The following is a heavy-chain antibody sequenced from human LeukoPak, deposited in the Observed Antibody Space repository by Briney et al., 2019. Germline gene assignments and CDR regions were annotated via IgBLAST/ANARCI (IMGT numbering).Heavy chain of an antibody. V-gene: IGHV4-34*01. Sequence: SETLSLTCAVYGGSFSDYYWTWIRQPPGKGLEWIGEVDHTGSTNYDPSLKSRVTISVDTSKNQFSLKLSSVTAADTAVYYCARVRGPYYYDSSGYYYGVFDYWGQGTLVTVSS. J-gene: IGHJ4*02. CDR3: ARVRGPYYYDSSGYYYGVFDY. CDR2: VDHTGST. D-gene: IGHD3-22*01. CDR1: GGSFSDYY.